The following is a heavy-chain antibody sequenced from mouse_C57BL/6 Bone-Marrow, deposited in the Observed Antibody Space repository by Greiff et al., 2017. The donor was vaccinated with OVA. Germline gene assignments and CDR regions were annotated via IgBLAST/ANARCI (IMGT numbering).Heavy chain of an antibody. Sequence: VQLQQSGAELVKPGASVKLSCKASGYTFTEYTILWVKQRSGQGLAWIGWFYPGSGCIMYYEKFKDKATLPADKSSSTVYMELSRLTSEDSAVYFCSRHDSGAWFAYWGQGTLVTVSA. CDR3: SRHDSGAWFAY. CDR2: FYPGSGCI. CDR1: GYTFTEYT. J-gene: IGHJ3*01. V-gene: IGHV1-62-2*01. D-gene: IGHD1-1*02.